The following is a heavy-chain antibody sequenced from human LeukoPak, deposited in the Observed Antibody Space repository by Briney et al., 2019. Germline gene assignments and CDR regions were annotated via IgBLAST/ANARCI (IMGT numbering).Heavy chain of an antibody. CDR3: ANVWGVVVAARF. CDR2: ITTSSDTI. V-gene: IGHV3-48*01. D-gene: IGHD2-15*01. J-gene: IGHJ6*04. Sequence: GGSLRLSCAASGFNFSTYTMNWVRQAPGKGLEWLSYITTSSDTIYYADSVKGRFTISRDNANNSLYLQMNSLTAEDTAVYYCANVWGVVVAARFWGKGTTVSISS. CDR1: GFNFSTYT.